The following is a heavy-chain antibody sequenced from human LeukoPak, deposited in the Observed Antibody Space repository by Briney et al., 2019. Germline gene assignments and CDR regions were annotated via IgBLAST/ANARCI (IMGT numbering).Heavy chain of an antibody. CDR1: GYTFTSYG. CDR3: ARDHGAAVAGTWGY. D-gene: IGHD6-19*01. J-gene: IGHJ4*02. Sequence: GASVKVSCKASGYTFTSYGISWVRQAPGQGLEWMGWISAYNGNTDYAQKFQGRVTMTTDTSTSTAYMELRSLRSDDTAVYYCARDHGAAVAGTWGYWGQGTLVTVSS. V-gene: IGHV1-18*01. CDR2: ISAYNGNT.